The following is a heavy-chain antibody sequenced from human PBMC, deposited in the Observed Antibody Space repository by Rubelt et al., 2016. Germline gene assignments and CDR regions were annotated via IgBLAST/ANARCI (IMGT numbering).Heavy chain of an antibody. Sequence: QVQLQQWGAGLLKPSETLSLTCAVYGGSFSGYYWSWIRQPPGKGLEWIGEINHSGSTNYNPSLKSRVTRSEDTSKNQFALKLSSVTAADTAVYYCARGGRYYGSGSYQRHNWFDPWDQGTLVTVSS. CDR2: INHSGST. CDR1: GGSFSGYY. D-gene: IGHD3-10*01. CDR3: ARGGRYYGSGSYQRHNWFDP. J-gene: IGHJ5*02. V-gene: IGHV4-34*01.